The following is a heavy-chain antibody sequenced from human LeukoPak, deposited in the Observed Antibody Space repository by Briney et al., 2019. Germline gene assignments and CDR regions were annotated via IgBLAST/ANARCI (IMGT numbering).Heavy chain of an antibody. CDR1: GFTFSDYY. D-gene: IGHD6-19*01. V-gene: IGHV3-11*04. CDR3: ARLYSSGWSDFDY. J-gene: IGHJ4*02. CDR2: ISSSGSTI. Sequence: PGGSLRLSCAASGFTFSDYYMSWIRQAPGKGLEWVSYISSSGSTIYYADSVKGRFTISRDNAKNSLYLQMNSLRAEDTAVYYCARLYSSGWSDFDYWGQGTLVTVSS.